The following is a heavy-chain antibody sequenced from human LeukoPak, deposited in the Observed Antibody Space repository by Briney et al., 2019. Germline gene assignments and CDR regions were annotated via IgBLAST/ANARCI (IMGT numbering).Heavy chain of an antibody. CDR3: ARGRRHYDFWSGYCTGFYYYGMDV. J-gene: IGHJ6*02. CDR2: INHSGST. V-gene: IGHV4-34*01. CDR1: GGSFSGYY. Sequence: SETLSLTCAVYGGSFSGYYWSWIRQPPGKGLEWIGEINHSGSTNYNPSLKSRVTISVDTSKNQFSLKLSSVTAADTAVYYCARGRRHYDFWSGYCTGFYYYGMDVWGQGTTVTVSS. D-gene: IGHD3-3*01.